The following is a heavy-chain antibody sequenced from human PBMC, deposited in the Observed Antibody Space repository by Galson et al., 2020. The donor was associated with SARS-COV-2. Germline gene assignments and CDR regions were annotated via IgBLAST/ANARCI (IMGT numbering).Heavy chain of an antibody. CDR3: ARVSERAGDAFDI. D-gene: IGHD1-1*01. Sequence: SETLSHTCAVSGGSISSGGYSWSWIRQPPGKGLEWIGYIYHSGSTYYNPSLKSRVTISVDRSKNQFSLKLSSVTAADTAVYYCARVSERAGDAFDIWGQGTMVTVSS. J-gene: IGHJ3*02. CDR2: IYHSGST. CDR1: GGSISSGGYS. V-gene: IGHV4-30-2*01.